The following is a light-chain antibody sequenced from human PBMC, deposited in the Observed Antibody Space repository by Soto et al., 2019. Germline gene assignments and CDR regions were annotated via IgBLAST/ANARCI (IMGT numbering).Light chain of an antibody. CDR2: GTS. CDR3: QSYDSSLSFYV. V-gene: IGLV1-40*01. J-gene: IGLJ1*01. Sequence: QSVLTQPPSVSGAPGQRVTISCTGSSSNIGAGYDVHWYQQLPGTAPKLLIYGTSNRPSGVPDRFSGSKSGTSASLAITGLQAEDEADYYCQSYDSSLSFYVFGTGTKVTVL. CDR1: SSNIGAGYD.